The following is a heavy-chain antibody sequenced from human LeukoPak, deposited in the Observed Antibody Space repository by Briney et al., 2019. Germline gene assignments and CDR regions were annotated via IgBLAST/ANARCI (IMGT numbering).Heavy chain of an antibody. CDR1: GFTFSSHW. V-gene: IGHV3-74*01. J-gene: IGHJ4*02. CDR3: AREGYGTGNYPFDF. D-gene: IGHD3-10*01. CDR2: INSDGTSI. Sequence: GGSLRLSCAASGFTFSSHWMHWVRQAPGKGLVWVSRINSDGTSIIDADSVKGRFTTSRDNAKNTVYLQMSSLRGEDTAVYYCAREGYGTGNYPFDFWGQGVPVTVSS.